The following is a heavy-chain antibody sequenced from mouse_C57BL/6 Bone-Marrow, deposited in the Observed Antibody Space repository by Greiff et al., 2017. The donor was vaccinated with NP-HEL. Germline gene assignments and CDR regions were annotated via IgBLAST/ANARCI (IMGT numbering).Heavy chain of an antibody. J-gene: IGHJ1*03. Sequence: EVHLVESGGDLVKPGGSLKLSCAASGFTFSSYGMSWVRQTPDKRLEWVATISSGGSYTYYPDSVKGRFTISRDNAKNTLYLQMSSLKAEDTAMYYCARSGTGYWYFDVWGTGTTVTVSS. CDR1: GFTFSSYG. V-gene: IGHV5-6*01. D-gene: IGHD4-1*01. CDR3: ARSGTGYWYFDV. CDR2: ISSGGSYT.